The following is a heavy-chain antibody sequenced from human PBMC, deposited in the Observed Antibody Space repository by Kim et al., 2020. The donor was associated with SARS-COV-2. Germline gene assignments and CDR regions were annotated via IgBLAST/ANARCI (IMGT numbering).Heavy chain of an antibody. CDR2: INTNNGNT. CDR1: GYTFTNYA. CDR3: AREYTQLLVLDTGPDY. J-gene: IGHJ4*02. D-gene: IGHD6-19*01. Sequence: ASVKVSCKASGYTFTNYAMNWVRQAPGQGLEWMGWINTNNGNTTYAQSFTGRFVFSLDTSVSTAYLQISSLKAEDTAVYYCAREYTQLLVLDTGPDYWGQGTLVTVSS. V-gene: IGHV7-4-1*02.